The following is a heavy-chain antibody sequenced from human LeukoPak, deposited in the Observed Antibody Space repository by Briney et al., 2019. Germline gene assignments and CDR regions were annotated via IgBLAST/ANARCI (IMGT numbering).Heavy chain of an antibody. CDR3: ASLRGFGASEGAFVI. J-gene: IGHJ3*02. V-gene: IGHV4-59*11. Sequence: PETLSLTCTVSGGSISSHYWSWIRQPPGKGVEWMGYIYYSGSTNYHPSPKSRVTISVDTSKRQFSLNLSSVTAADTAVYYCASLRGFGASEGAFVIWGQGTMVTVSS. CDR1: GGSISSHY. D-gene: IGHD3-10*01. CDR2: IYYSGST.